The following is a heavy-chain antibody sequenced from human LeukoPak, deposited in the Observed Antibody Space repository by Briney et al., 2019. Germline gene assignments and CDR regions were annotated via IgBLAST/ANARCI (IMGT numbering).Heavy chain of an antibody. Sequence: ASVTVSCKASGYTFTKYGVYWVRQAPGQGLGWMGWINTDTGNPTYAQGFTGRFVFSLDTSVSTTYLQISSLKPEDTAVYYCARGIGIGTVLMVHGNMDVWGKGTTVTVAS. CDR2: INTDTGNP. D-gene: IGHD2-8*01. J-gene: IGHJ6*03. CDR3: ARGIGIGTVLMVHGNMDV. V-gene: IGHV7-4-1*02. CDR1: GYTFTKYG.